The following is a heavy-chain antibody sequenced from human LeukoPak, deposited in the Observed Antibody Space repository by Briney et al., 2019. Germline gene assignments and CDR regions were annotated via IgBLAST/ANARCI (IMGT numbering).Heavy chain of an antibody. D-gene: IGHD1-26*01. J-gene: IGHJ4*02. V-gene: IGHV3-21*01. CDR1: GFTFSDYN. CDR3: ARDGMWELLGFDF. Sequence: GSLRLSCAASGFTFSDYNMNWVRQAPGKGLEWVSSISSGSSYIYYADSVKGRFTISRDNAKNSLYLQMNSLRAEDTAVYYCARDGMWELLGFDFWGQGTLITVSS. CDR2: ISSGSSYI.